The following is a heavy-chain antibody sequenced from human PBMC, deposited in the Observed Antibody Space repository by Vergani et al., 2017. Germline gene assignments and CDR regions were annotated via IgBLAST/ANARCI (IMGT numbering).Heavy chain of an antibody. V-gene: IGHV3-73*01. CDR2: IRSQPNSHAT. CDR1: GFPFSDAA. J-gene: IGHJ6*01. CDR3: SRQGNYGDVDFFYAMDV. Sequence: EVQLVESGGGLVQPGGSLKLSCAASGFPFSDAALHWVRQAPGKGLEWIGRIRSQPNSHATAYGVLMKGKFTISRDDSKTTAFLLMHRLTTEDTAVYYCSRQGNYGDVDFFYAMDVWGPGTTVTVSS. D-gene: IGHD4-17*01.